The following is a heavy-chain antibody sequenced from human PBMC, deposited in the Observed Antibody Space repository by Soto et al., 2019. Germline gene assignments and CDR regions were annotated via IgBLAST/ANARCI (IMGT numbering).Heavy chain of an antibody. D-gene: IGHD4-17*01. CDR2: IYYSGST. CDR1: GVSISSGDYC. Sequence: TSETLSLTWSVSGVSISSGDYCLSWIRQPPGKGLEWIGYIYYSGSTYYNPSLKSRVTISVDTSKNQFSLKLSSVTAADTAVYYCARDNPTVTTYYYGMDVWGQATTVTLSS. J-gene: IGHJ6*02. CDR3: ARDNPTVTTYYYGMDV. V-gene: IGHV4-30-4*01.